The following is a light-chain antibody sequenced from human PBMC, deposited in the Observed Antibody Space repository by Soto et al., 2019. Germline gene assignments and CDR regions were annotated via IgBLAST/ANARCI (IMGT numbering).Light chain of an antibody. Sequence: DVVMTQSPLSLPVTLGQPASISCRSSQSLVDNDGNTYLNWLQQRPGQSPRRLIYKVFNRDSGVPDRFSGSASGSEFTLTISRVEAEDIGVYYCMQTAHWPYTFGRGTKVDI. CDR1: QSLVDNDGNTY. CDR3: MQTAHWPYT. V-gene: IGKV2-30*01. CDR2: KVF. J-gene: IGKJ2*01.